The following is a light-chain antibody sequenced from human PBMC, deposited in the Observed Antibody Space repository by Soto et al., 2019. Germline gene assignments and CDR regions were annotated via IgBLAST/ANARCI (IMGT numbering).Light chain of an antibody. CDR3: QQYNNWPPEYT. CDR1: QSVSSN. V-gene: IGKV3-15*01. CDR2: GAS. Sequence: EIVMTQSPATLSVSPGERATLSCRASQSVSSNLAWYQQKPGQAPRLLIYGASTRATGIPARFSGSGSGTEFPLTISSLQSEDFAVYSCQQYNNWPPEYTFGQGTKLEIK. J-gene: IGKJ2*01.